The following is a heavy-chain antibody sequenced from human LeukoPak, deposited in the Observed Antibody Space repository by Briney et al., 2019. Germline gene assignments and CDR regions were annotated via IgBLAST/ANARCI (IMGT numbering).Heavy chain of an antibody. D-gene: IGHD2-2*01. CDR3: ARGAEREPAAIGWFDP. V-gene: IGHV4-59*01. CDR2: IYYTGST. J-gene: IGHJ5*02. Sequence: PSETLSLTCTVSGDSISSYYWTWIRQPPGKGLEWIGYIYYTGSTYYNPSLKSRVTMSVDTSKNQFSLKLNSVTAADTAVYYCARGAEREPAAIGWFDPWGQGTLVTVSS. CDR1: GDSISSYY.